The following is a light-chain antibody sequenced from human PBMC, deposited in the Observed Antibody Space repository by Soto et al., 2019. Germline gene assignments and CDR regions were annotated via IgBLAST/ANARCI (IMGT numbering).Light chain of an antibody. J-gene: IGKJ4*01. V-gene: IGKV1-9*01. Sequence: IPLTQSPSSLSASVGDRVTITCRASQGVSSYLAWYQQQPGKAPNLLIYVTSTLQSGVPSRFSGSGSGTDFTLTISSLQPEDFATYYCQQHNSYPLTFGGGTKVEIK. CDR3: QQHNSYPLT. CDR1: QGVSSY. CDR2: VTS.